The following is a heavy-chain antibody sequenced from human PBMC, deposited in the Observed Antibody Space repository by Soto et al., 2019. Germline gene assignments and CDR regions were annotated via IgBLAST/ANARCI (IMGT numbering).Heavy chain of an antibody. CDR3: ARDRGSYYYDDDAFDI. D-gene: IGHD1-26*01. Sequence: SETLSLTCTVSGGSVSSGSYYWSWIRQPPGKGLEWIGYIYCSGSTNYNPSLKSRVTISVDTSKNQFSLKLSSVTAADTAVYYCARDRGSYYYDDDAFDIWGQGTMVTVSS. CDR1: GGSVSSGSYY. V-gene: IGHV4-61*01. CDR2: IYCSGST. J-gene: IGHJ3*02.